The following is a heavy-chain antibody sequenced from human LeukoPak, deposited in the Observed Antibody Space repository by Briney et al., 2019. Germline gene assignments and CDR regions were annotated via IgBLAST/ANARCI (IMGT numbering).Heavy chain of an antibody. J-gene: IGHJ4*02. Sequence: PGGSLRLSCAASGFTFRSFWMSWVRQAPGKGLEFVANIKQDGSEKYYVDSLKGRFTISRDNAKNSLYLQMNSLRAEDTAVYYCARSELYFDFWTNYYLPGKYDSWGQGTLVTVSP. V-gene: IGHV3-7*01. CDR1: GFTFRSFW. D-gene: IGHD3-3*01. CDR2: IKQDGSEK. CDR3: ARSELYFDFWTNYYLPGKYDS.